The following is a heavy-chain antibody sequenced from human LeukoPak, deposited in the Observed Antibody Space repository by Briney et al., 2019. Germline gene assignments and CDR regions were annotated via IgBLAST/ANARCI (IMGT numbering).Heavy chain of an antibody. CDR3: ARVGQGEWFFDL. D-gene: IGHD1-26*01. Sequence: GGSLRLSCAASGFVFSNYWMHWVRQAPGQGLVWVSRIKTDGSTITYADSVKGRFTISRDNAMNTLYLQMNSLGAEDTAVYYCARVGQGEWFFDLWGRGTLVTVSS. CDR2: IKTDGSTI. CDR1: GFVFSNYW. J-gene: IGHJ2*01. V-gene: IGHV3-74*01.